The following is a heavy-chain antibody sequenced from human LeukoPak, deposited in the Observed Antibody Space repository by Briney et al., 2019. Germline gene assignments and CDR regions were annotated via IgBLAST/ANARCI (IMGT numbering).Heavy chain of an antibody. D-gene: IGHD2-2*01. Sequence: ASVKVSCKASGGTFSSYAISWVRQAPGQGLEWMGGIIPIFGTANYAQKFQGRVTITTDESTSTAYMELSSLRSEDTAVYYCAGAEPCSSTSRFHINYYYHHMDGRGKGTTGTVS. CDR1: GGTFSSYA. CDR2: IIPIFGTA. CDR3: AGAEPCSSTSRFHINYYYHHMDG. J-gene: IGHJ6*03. V-gene: IGHV1-69*05.